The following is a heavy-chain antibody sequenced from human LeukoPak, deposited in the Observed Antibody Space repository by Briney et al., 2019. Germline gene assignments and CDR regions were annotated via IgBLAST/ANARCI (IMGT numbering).Heavy chain of an antibody. Sequence: PSETLSLTCAVYGGSFSGYYWSWIRQPPGKGLEWIGEINHSGSTNYNPSLKSRVTISVDTSKNQFSLKLSSVTAADTAVYYCARVTTPPQDYWGQGTLVTVSS. CDR1: GGSFSGYY. V-gene: IGHV4-34*01. J-gene: IGHJ4*02. CDR3: ARVTTPPQDY. D-gene: IGHD2-15*01. CDR2: INHSGST.